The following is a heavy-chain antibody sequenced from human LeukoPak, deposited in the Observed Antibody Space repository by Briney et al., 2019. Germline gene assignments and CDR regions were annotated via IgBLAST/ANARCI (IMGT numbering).Heavy chain of an antibody. D-gene: IGHD3-10*01. J-gene: IGHJ6*03. V-gene: IGHV3-48*04. Sequence: GGSLRPSCAASGFTFSSYSMNWVRQAPGKGLEWVSYISSSSSTIYYADSVKGRFTISRDNAKNSLYLQMNSLRAEDTAVYYCARDGPLGVRGVIISPNYYYYYYMDVWGKGTTVTVSS. CDR3: ARDGPLGVRGVIISPNYYYYYYMDV. CDR2: ISSSSSTI. CDR1: GFTFSSYS.